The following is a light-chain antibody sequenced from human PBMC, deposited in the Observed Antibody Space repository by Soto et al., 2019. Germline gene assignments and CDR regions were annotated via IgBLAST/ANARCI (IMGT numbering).Light chain of an antibody. J-gene: IGLJ1*01. Sequence: QSVLTQPPSVSGTPGQRVSISCTGTSSNIGAGYDVHWYQQLPGTAPRLLILGNINRPSGVPDQFSGSKSGTSASLVINGLQSEDEATYYCQSYDGSLSSSVFGAGTKVTVL. CDR3: QSYDGSLSSSV. CDR2: GNI. V-gene: IGLV1-40*01. CDR1: SSNIGAGYD.